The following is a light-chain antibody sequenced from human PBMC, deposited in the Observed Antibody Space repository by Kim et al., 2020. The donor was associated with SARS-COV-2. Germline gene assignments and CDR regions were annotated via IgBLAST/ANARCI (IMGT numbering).Light chain of an antibody. Sequence: SYELTQPPSMSVSPGQTASITCSGDNLGDKYVCWYQQKAGQSPVLVIYDDKKRPSGIPERFSGSNSGNTATLTISGTQAMDEADYYCQAWDNNLGVFGGGTKVTVL. V-gene: IGLV3-1*01. CDR1: NLGDKY. CDR3: QAWDNNLGV. CDR2: DDK. J-gene: IGLJ3*02.